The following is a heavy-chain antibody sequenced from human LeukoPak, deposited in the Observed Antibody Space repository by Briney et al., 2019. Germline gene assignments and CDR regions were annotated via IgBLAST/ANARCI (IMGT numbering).Heavy chain of an antibody. Sequence: GGSLRLSCAASGFTFSSYSMNWVRQAPGKGLEWVSSISSRSTYIYHADSVKGRFTISRDNANNLLYLQMNSLRAEDTAVYYCARDVDYANPRHNYWGQGTLVTVSS. V-gene: IGHV3-21*01. CDR3: ARDVDYANPRHNY. CDR1: GFTFSSYS. J-gene: IGHJ4*02. D-gene: IGHD4/OR15-4a*01. CDR2: ISSRSTYI.